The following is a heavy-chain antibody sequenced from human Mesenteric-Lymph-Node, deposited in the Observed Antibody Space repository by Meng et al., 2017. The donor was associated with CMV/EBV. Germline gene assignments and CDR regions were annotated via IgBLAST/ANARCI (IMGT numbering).Heavy chain of an antibody. D-gene: IGHD1-26*01. J-gene: IGHJ4*02. CDR2: MTSCSNNI. Sequence: GESLKISCAASGFTFSTYTMSWVRQAPGKGLEWVAYMTSCSNNIHYADSVKGRFTISRDNAKNSLYLQMNSLRAEDTAVYYCARDRYSGSYYQVYFDYWGQGTLVTVSS. CDR3: ARDRYSGSYYQVYFDY. V-gene: IGHV3-48*04. CDR1: GFTFSTYT.